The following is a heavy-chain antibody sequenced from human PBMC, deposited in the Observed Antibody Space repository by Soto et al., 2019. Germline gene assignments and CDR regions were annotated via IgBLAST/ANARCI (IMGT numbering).Heavy chain of an antibody. J-gene: IGHJ6*02. CDR1: GFTLRLHA. V-gene: IGHV3-33*08. CDR3: ARDGQQLTPYALDV. Sequence: QVQLVESGGGVIQPGRSLRLSCAASGFTLRLHAMHWVRQAPGMGLEWVAQIWYDGSNKYYTDSVKGRFTVSRDDFKNTVFLQMDSLRAEDTAVYYCARDGQQLTPYALDVWGQGTTVIVSS. D-gene: IGHD6-13*01. CDR2: IWYDGSNK.